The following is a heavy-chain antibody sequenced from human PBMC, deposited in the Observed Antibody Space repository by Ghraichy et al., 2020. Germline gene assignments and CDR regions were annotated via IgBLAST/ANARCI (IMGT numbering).Heavy chain of an antibody. Sequence: GGSLRLSCAASGFTFSSYSMNWVRQAPGKGLEWVSSISSSSSYIYYADSVKGRFTISRDNAKNSLYLQMNSLRAEDTAVYYCAREEVGGGSYSGYWGQGTLVTVSS. CDR2: ISSSSSYI. J-gene: IGHJ4*02. D-gene: IGHD1-26*01. CDR3: AREEVGGGSYSGY. CDR1: GFTFSSYS. V-gene: IGHV3-21*01.